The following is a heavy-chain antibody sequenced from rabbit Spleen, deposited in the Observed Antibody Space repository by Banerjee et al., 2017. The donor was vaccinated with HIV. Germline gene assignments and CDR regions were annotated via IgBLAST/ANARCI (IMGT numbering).Heavy chain of an antibody. CDR3: ASYASSTYSSYCINF. J-gene: IGHJ4*01. Sequence: QSLEESGGDLVKPGASLTLTCTASGFSFSSNDDMCWVRQAPGKGLEWIACIDGSSSSISYSASWAKGRFTCSKTSSTTVPLQMSILTVADTASFFCASYASSTYSSYCINFWGPGTLVTVS. D-gene: IGHD8-1*01. CDR1: GFSFSSNDD. CDR2: IDGSSSSIS. V-gene: IGHV1S40*01.